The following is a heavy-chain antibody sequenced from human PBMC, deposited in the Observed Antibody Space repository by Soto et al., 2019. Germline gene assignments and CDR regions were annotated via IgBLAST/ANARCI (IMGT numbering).Heavy chain of an antibody. CDR1: GGTFSSYA. J-gene: IGHJ6*02. V-gene: IGHV1-69*05. CDR3: ARGPGSSTSRNYYGMDV. D-gene: IGHD2-2*01. Sequence: SVKVSCKASGGTFSSYAISWVRQAPGQGLEWMGGIIPIFGTANYAQKLQGRVTMTTDTSTSTAYMELRSLGSDDTAVYYCARGPGSSTSRNYYGMDVWGQGTAVTVSS. CDR2: IIPIFGTA.